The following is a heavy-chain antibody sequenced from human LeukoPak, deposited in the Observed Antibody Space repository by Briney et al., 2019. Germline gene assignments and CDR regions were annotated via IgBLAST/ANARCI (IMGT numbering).Heavy chain of an antibody. J-gene: IGHJ5*02. Sequence: ASVKVSCKASGGTFSSYAISWVRQAPGQGLEWMGWISAYNGNTNYAQKLQGRVTMTTDTSTSTAYMELRSLRSDDTAVYYCARAWNQLLGFDPWGQGTLVTVSS. V-gene: IGHV1-18*01. CDR2: ISAYNGNT. CDR1: GGTFSSYA. D-gene: IGHD2-2*01. CDR3: ARAWNQLLGFDP.